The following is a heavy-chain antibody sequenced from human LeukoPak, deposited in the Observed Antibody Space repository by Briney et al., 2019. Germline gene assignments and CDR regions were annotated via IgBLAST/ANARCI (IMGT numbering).Heavy chain of an antibody. J-gene: IGHJ4*02. CDR1: GGSIDVYY. CDR3: ARGRNKWGNFDY. CDR2: INNSGRT. Sequence: PSETLSLTCTVSGGSIDVYYWNWIRQPPGKGLEWLGNINNSGRTNYSPSLKSQATVSVDTSKNQFSLKLNSVTAADTAVYYCARGRNKWGNFDYWGQGTLVTVSS. V-gene: IGHV4-59*01. D-gene: IGHD1/OR15-1a*01.